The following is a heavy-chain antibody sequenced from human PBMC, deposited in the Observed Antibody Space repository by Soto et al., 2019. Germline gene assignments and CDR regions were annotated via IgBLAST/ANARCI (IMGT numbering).Heavy chain of an antibody. J-gene: IGHJ4*02. Sequence: SETLSLTCTVSGGSISSYYWSWIRQPPGKGLEWIGYIYYSGSTNYNPSLKSRVTISVDTSKNQFSLKLSSVTAADTAVYYCARFSAVAGTRMGFDYWGQGTLVTVS. CDR3: ARFSAVAGTRMGFDY. CDR2: IYYSGST. CDR1: GGSISSYY. D-gene: IGHD6-19*01. V-gene: IGHV4-59*01.